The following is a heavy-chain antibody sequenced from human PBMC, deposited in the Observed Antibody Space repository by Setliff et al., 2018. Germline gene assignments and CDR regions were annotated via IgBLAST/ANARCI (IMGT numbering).Heavy chain of an antibody. J-gene: IGHJ4*02. CDR1: GYTFTNYG. Sequence: ASVKVSCKASGYTFTNYGVSWVQQAPGQGLEWMGWISGYNGKTNYAQKVQGRVSMTTHTSTSTAYMELRSLRSDDTAVYYCARHGDASFYYDILTGHSPPYYFDYWGQGTLVTVSS. V-gene: IGHV1-18*01. CDR2: ISGYNGKT. CDR3: ARHGDASFYYDILTGHSPPYYFDY. D-gene: IGHD3-9*01.